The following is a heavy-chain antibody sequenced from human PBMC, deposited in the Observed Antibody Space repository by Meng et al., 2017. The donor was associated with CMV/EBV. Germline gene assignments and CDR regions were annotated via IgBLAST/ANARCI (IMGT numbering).Heavy chain of an antibody. Sequence: GESPKISCAASGFTFSDYYMSWIRQAPGKGLEWVSYISSSGSTIYYADSVKGRFTISRDNAKNSLYLQMNSLRAEDTAVYYCARDLDIVVVPAAYAEGDYGMDVWGQGTTVTVSS. V-gene: IGHV3-11*01. CDR3: ARDLDIVVVPAAYAEGDYGMDV. CDR2: ISSSGSTI. CDR1: GFTFSDYY. D-gene: IGHD2-2*03. J-gene: IGHJ6*02.